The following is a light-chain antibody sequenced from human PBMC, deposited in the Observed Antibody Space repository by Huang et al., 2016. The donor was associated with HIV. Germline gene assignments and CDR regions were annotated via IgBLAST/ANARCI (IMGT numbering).Light chain of an antibody. CDR3: QQYDKWPPGLT. V-gene: IGKV3D-15*01. J-gene: IGKJ4*01. CDR1: QNVRNN. CDR2: ETS. Sequence: EIMMTQSPATLSVSPGGRATLPCRASQNVRNNLAWYQQKTGQAPRLLIYETSTRASGIPARFSGSGSATDFTLTISGLQSEDFAIYYCQQYDKWPPGLTFGGGTKVEI.